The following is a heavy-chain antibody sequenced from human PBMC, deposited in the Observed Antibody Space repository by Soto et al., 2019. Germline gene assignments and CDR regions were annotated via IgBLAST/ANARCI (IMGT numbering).Heavy chain of an antibody. CDR1: GGTFSSYA. CDR3: ARRPITIFGVVRSYFDY. V-gene: IGHV1-69*13. J-gene: IGHJ4*02. D-gene: IGHD3-3*01. Sequence: GASVKVSCKASGGTFSSYAISWVRQAPGQGLEWMGGIIPIFGTANYAQKFQGRVTITADESTSTAYMELSSLRSEDTAVYYCARRPITIFGVVRSYFDYWGQGTLVTVSS. CDR2: IIPIFGTA.